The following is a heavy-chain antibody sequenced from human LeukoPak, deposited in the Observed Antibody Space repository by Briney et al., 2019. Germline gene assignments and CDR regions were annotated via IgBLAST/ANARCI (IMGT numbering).Heavy chain of an antibody. V-gene: IGHV1-2*02. CDR2: INPNSGGT. J-gene: IGHJ3*02. CDR1: GYTFTGYY. CDR3: AVAAAGRGDAFDI. Sequence: GASVKVSCKASGYTFTGYYMHWVRQAPGQGLEWMGWINPNSGGTNYAQKFQGRVTMTRDTSISTAYMELSRLRPDDTAVYYCAVAAAGRGDAFDIWGQGTMVTVSS. D-gene: IGHD6-13*01.